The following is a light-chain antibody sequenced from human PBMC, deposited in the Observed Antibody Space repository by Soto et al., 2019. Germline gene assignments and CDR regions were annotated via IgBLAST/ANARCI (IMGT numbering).Light chain of an antibody. CDR1: QSVSSY. J-gene: IGKJ5*01. V-gene: IGKV3-11*01. CDR2: DAS. Sequence: ELVLTQSPATLSLSPGARATLSCRASQSVSSYLAWYQQKPGLAPRLLIYDASSRATGIPDRFSGSGSGTDFTLPISSLQPEDFAVYDCQQYNTWPPITFGQGTRREIK. CDR3: QQYNTWPPIT.